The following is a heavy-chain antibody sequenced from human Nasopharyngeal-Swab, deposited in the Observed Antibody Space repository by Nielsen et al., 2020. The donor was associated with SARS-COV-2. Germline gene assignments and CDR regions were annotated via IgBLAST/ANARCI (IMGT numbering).Heavy chain of an antibody. CDR1: GFTFSSYA. CDR2: ISSNGGST. CDR3: VKDLRSAIFGVPSTYY. Sequence: GESLKISCSASGFTFSSYAMHWVRQAPGKGLEYVSAISSNGGSTYYADSVKGRFTISRDNSKNTLYLQMSSLRAEDTAVYYCVKDLRSAIFGVPSTYYWGQGTLVTVSS. D-gene: IGHD3-3*01. V-gene: IGHV3-64D*06. J-gene: IGHJ4*02.